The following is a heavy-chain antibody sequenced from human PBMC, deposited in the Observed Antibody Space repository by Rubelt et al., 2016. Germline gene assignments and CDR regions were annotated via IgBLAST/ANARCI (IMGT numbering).Heavy chain of an antibody. Sequence: QVQLVQSGAEVKKPGSSVKVSCKASGGTFSSYAISWVRQAPGQGLEWMGGISAYNGNTNYAQKLQGRVTITGDESTGTAYMELSSLRSEDTAVYYCARALEGDFDYWGQGTLVTVSS. CDR3: ARALEGDFDY. D-gene: IGHD1-1*01. CDR2: ISAYNGNT. J-gene: IGHJ4*02. CDR1: GGTFSSYA. V-gene: IGHV1-69*01.